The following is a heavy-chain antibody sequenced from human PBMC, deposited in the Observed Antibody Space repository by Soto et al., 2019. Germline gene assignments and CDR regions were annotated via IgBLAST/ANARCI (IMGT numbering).Heavy chain of an antibody. CDR1: GDSVATFTW. V-gene: IGHV4-4*02. CDR3: ARGSQFLYCSPLES. D-gene: IGHD3-16*01. CDR2: ISHGGTN. Sequence: QVHLQESGPGLVKPAGTLSLACIVSGDSVATFTWWTWVRQSPTKGLEWIGEISHGGTNNYNPSLKIRFTISADNSKNQFSLQLTSVTAADTAIYYCARGSQFLYCSPLESWGQGIRVSVSS. J-gene: IGHJ4*02.